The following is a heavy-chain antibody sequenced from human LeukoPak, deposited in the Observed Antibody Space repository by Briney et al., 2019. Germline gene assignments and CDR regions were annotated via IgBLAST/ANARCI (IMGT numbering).Heavy chain of an antibody. CDR3: ARLGSGYPTPDY. J-gene: IGHJ4*02. CDR2: LYFSGNP. Sequence: SETLSLTCTVSGGSISGSSYYWGWIRQPPGMRLEWIGNLYFSGNPYYNPSLNSRVTISVDTSKNQFSLKMRSVTAADTAIYYCARLGSGYPTPDYWGQGTLVTVSS. D-gene: IGHD6-19*01. CDR1: GGSISGSSYY. V-gene: IGHV4-39*01.